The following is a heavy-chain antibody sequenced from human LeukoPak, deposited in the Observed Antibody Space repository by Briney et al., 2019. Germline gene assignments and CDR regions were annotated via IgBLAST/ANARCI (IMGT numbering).Heavy chain of an antibody. CDR3: AKVWDDSSGYLQYYFDY. CDR2: IRYDGSNK. CDR1: GFTFSSYG. J-gene: IGHJ4*02. Sequence: GGSLRLSCAASGFTFSSYGMHWVRQAPGKGLEWVAFIRYDGSNKYYADSVKGRLTISRDNSKNTLYLQMNSLRAEDTAVYYCAKVWDDSSGYLQYYFDYWGQGTLVTVSS. D-gene: IGHD3-22*01. V-gene: IGHV3-30*02.